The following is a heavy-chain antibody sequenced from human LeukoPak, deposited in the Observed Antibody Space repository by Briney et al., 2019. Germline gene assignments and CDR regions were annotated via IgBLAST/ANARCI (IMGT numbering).Heavy chain of an antibody. V-gene: IGHV3-53*01. CDR1: GFTLSSNY. CDR3: AKSHSVAQRGYFDY. D-gene: IGHD2-15*01. Sequence: GGSLRLSCAASGFTLSSNYMSWVRQAPGKGLEWVTVIYSGGTTYYADSVKGRFTISRDNSKNTLYLQMNSLRAEDTAVYYCAKSHSVAQRGYFDYWGQGTLVTVSS. J-gene: IGHJ4*02. CDR2: IYSGGTT.